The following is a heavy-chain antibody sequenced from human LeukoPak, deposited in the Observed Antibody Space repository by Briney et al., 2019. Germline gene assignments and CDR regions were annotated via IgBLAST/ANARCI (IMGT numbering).Heavy chain of an antibody. CDR2: ISYDGSNK. CDR1: GFTFSNYA. D-gene: IGHD6-19*01. V-gene: IGHV3-30*14. CDR3: ARIDNTGWYYFDY. J-gene: IGHJ4*02. Sequence: PGGSLRLSCAASGFTFSNYAMPWVRQGPGKGMEWVAVISYDGSNKYCADSVKGRFTISRDNSKNTLYLQMNGLRAEDTAVYYCARIDNTGWYYFDYWGQGTLVTVSS.